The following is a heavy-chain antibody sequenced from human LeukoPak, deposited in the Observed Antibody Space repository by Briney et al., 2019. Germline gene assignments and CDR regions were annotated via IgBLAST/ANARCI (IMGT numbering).Heavy chain of an antibody. D-gene: IGHD5-12*01. CDR2: ISAYNGNT. CDR3: ARGMGYSGYGNDFDY. Sequence: ASVKVPCKASGYTFTGYYMHWVRQAPGQGLEWMGWISAYNGNTNYAQKLQGRVTMTTDTSTSTAYMELRSLRSDDTAVYYCARGMGYSGYGNDFDYWGQGTLVTVSS. V-gene: IGHV1-18*04. CDR1: GYTFTGYY. J-gene: IGHJ4*02.